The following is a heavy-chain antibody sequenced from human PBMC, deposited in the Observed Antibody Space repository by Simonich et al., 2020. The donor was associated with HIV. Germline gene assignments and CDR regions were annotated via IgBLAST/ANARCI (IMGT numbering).Heavy chain of an antibody. CDR1: GGSFSGYY. Sequence: QVELQQWGAGLLKPSETLSLNCAVYGGSFSGYYWSGIRQSPGKGLEWIGEINHSGITNYNPSLKRRVTISVDTSKNQFSLKLSSVTAADTAVYYCARGRVGATTDRDYYYMDVWGKGTTVTVSS. V-gene: IGHV4-34*02. CDR2: INHSGIT. J-gene: IGHJ6*03. CDR3: ARGRVGATTDRDYYYMDV. D-gene: IGHD1-26*01.